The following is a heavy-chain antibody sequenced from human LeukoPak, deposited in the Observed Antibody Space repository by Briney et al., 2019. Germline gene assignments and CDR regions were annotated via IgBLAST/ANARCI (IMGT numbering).Heavy chain of an antibody. CDR3: ARADGSVAGPPSGH. J-gene: IGHJ4*02. Sequence: GGSLRLSCAASGFTFSSYAMHWVRQAPGKGLEWVAIISYDGSDKYYADSVKGRLTISRDNSKSTLYLQMISLRTEDMAVYYCARADGSVAGPPSGHWGQGTLVTVSS. V-gene: IGHV3-30-3*01. CDR1: GFTFSSYA. D-gene: IGHD6-19*01. CDR2: ISYDGSDK.